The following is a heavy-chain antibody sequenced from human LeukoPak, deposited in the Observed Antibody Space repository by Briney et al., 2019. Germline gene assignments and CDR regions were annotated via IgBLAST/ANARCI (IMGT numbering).Heavy chain of an antibody. CDR1: GFTFSNFG. Sequence: GGSLRLSCAASGFTFSNFGMHWVHQAPGKGLEWVAVISYDGSNTYYADSVKGRATISRDNSKNTLFLQMNSLRPEDTAVYYCAKALAQWLVTSALDCWGQGTLVTVSS. D-gene: IGHD6-19*01. CDR2: ISYDGSNT. CDR3: AKALAQWLVTSALDC. J-gene: IGHJ4*02. V-gene: IGHV3-30*18.